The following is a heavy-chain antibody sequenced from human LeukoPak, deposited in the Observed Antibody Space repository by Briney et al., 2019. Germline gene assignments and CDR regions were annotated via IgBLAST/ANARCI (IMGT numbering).Heavy chain of an antibody. CDR2: IYSDGDT. CDR3: AREAVATLSYSMDV. CDR1: GFTVSSNY. D-gene: IGHD5-12*01. V-gene: IGHV3-53*01. Sequence: GGSLRLSCAASGFTVSSNYMRWFRQAPGKGLEWVSTIYSDGDTYYAGSVKGRFTISRDNSKNTLYLQMNSLRAEDTAVYYCAREAVATLSYSMDVWGQGTTVTVSS. J-gene: IGHJ6*02.